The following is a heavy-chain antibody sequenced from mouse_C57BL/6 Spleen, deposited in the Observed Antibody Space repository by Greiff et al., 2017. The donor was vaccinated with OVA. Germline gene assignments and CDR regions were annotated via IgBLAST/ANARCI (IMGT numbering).Heavy chain of an antibody. J-gene: IGHJ4*01. Sequence: EVQLQQSGPELVKPGSSVKISCKASGYTFTDYYMNWVKQSHGKSLEWIGDINPNNGGTSYNQKFKGKATLTVDKSSSTAYMELRSLTSEDSAVYYCARFDGGAYYAMDYWGQGTSVTVSS. CDR3: ARFDGGAYYAMDY. CDR1: GYTFTDYY. CDR2: INPNNGGT. V-gene: IGHV1-26*01.